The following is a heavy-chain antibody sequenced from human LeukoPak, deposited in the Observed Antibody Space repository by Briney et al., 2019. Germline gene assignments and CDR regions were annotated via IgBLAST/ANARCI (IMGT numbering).Heavy chain of an antibody. CDR3: ARSTDDCECFDP. Sequence: GGSLRLSCAASGFTFSSYAMHWVRQAPGKGLEWVAVISYDGSNKYYADSVKGRFTISRDNSKNTLYLQMNSLRAEDTAVYYCARSTDDCECFDPWGQGTLVTVSS. J-gene: IGHJ5*02. D-gene: IGHD2-21*02. V-gene: IGHV3-30-3*01. CDR1: GFTFSSYA. CDR2: ISYDGSNK.